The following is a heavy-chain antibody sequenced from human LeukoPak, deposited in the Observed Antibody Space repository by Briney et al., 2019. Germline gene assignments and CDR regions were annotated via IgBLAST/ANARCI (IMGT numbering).Heavy chain of an antibody. D-gene: IGHD6-6*01. CDR3: AKDPGATEKRTSIAARPVY. Sequence: GGSLRLSCAASGFTFSSYAMSWVRQAPGKGLEWVSAISGSGGSTYYADSVKGRFTISRDNSKNTLYLQMNSLRAEDTAVYYCAKDPGATEKRTSIAARPVYWGQGTLVTVSS. V-gene: IGHV3-23*01. CDR2: ISGSGGST. CDR1: GFTFSSYA. J-gene: IGHJ4*02.